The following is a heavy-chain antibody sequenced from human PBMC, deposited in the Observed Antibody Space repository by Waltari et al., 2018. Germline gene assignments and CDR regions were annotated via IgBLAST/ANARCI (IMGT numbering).Heavy chain of an antibody. D-gene: IGHD3-3*02. Sequence: QVQVVESGGGVVWPGGSLMLSCPASGFSLGNYGRHWVRQAPGKGLEWVAVIQYDGSIKNYADSVKGRFTISRENSKHTLYLEMNSLRAEDTAVYYCAREFSRICFHALDGWGQGTAVTVSS. V-gene: IGHV3-33*05. J-gene: IGHJ6*02. CDR2: IQYDGSIK. CDR1: GFSLGNYG. CDR3: AREFSRICFHALDG.